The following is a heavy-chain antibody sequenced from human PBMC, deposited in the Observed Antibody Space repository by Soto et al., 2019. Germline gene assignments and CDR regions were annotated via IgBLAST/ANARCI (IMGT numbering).Heavy chain of an antibody. CDR2: IWHDGSNK. Sequence: QVQLVESGGGAVQPGRSLRLSCAASGFTFSTFGMHWVRQAPGKGLEWVAIIWHDGSNKYYADSVKGRFTVSRDNSKNTLYLQMNSLRTEDTAVYYCALLPHCGDGTCWPQPDYWGRGTLVTVSS. CDR3: ALLPHCGDGTCWPQPDY. CDR1: GFTFSTFG. V-gene: IGHV3-33*01. J-gene: IGHJ4*02. D-gene: IGHD2-15*01.